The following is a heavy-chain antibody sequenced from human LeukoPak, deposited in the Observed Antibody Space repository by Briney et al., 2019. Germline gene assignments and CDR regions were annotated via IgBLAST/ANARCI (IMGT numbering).Heavy chain of an antibody. D-gene: IGHD5-18*01. CDR2: INHSGST. CDR1: GGSFSGYY. J-gene: IGHJ4*02. V-gene: IGHV4-34*09. CDR3: ASRAGYSYGHTSYYFDY. Sequence: SETLSLTCAVYGGSFSGYYWSWIRQPPGKGLEWIGEINHSGSTYYNPSLKSRVTISVDTSKNQFSLKLSSVTAADTAVYYCASRAGYSYGHTSYYFDYWGQGTLVTVSS.